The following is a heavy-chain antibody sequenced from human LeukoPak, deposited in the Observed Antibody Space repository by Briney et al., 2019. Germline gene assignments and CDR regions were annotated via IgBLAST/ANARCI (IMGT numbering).Heavy chain of an antibody. CDR3: ARDGGYSSGSNWFDP. CDR2: IIPILGIA. D-gene: IGHD6-19*01. Sequence: ASVKVSCKASGGTFSSYAISWVRQAPGQGLEWMGRIIPILGIANYAQKFQGRVTITADKSTSTAYMELSSLRSEDTAVYYCARDGGYSSGSNWFDPWGQGTLVTVSS. J-gene: IGHJ5*02. V-gene: IGHV1-69*04. CDR1: GGTFSSYA.